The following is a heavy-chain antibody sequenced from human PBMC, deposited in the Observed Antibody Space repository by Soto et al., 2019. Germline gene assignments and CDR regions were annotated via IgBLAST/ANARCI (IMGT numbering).Heavy chain of an antibody. J-gene: IGHJ6*03. Sequence: ASVKVSCKASGYTFTSYYMHWVRQAPGQGLEWMGIINPSGGSTSYAQKFQGRVTMTRDTSTSTVYMELSSLRSEDTAVYYCARGRENLGDAPRLYMDVWGKGTTVTVSS. V-gene: IGHV1-46*03. CDR2: INPSGGST. CDR3: ARGRENLGDAPRLYMDV. D-gene: IGHD2-21*02. CDR1: GYTFTSYY.